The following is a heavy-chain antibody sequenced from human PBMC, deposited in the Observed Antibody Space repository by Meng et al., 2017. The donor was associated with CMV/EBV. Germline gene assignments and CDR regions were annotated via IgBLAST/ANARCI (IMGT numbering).Heavy chain of an antibody. CDR2: IYHSGST. D-gene: IGHD3-16*01. Sequence: GSLRLSCTVSGYSISSGYYWGWIRQPPGKGLEWIGSIYHSGSTYYNPSLKSRVTISVDTSKNQFSLKLSSVTAADTAVYYCARVGVGYDSAFDPWGQGTLVTVPS. J-gene: IGHJ5*02. CDR3: ARVGVGYDSAFDP. V-gene: IGHV4-38-2*02. CDR1: GYSISSGYY.